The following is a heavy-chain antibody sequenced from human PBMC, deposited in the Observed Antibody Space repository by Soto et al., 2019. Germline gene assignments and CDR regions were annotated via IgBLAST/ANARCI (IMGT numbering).Heavy chain of an antibody. CDR1: GSSIRGFY. D-gene: IGHD1-1*01. CDR2: IYATGTT. Sequence: PSETLSLTCPVSGSSIRGFYWSWIRKSAGKGLEWIGRIYATGTTDYNPSLKSRVTMSVDTSKKQFSLKLRSVTAADTAVYYCVRDGTKTLRDWFDPWGQGISVPVSS. CDR3: VRDGTKTLRDWFDP. J-gene: IGHJ5*02. V-gene: IGHV4-4*07.